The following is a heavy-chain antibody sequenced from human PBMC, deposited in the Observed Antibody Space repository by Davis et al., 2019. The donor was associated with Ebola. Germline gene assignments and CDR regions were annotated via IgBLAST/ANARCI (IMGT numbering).Heavy chain of an antibody. Sequence: MPSETLSLTCAVSGGSISSGGYSWSWIRQPPGKGLEWIGYIYHSGSTYYNPSLKSRVTISVDRSKNQFSLKLSSVTAADTAVYYCASIAAAGNGFDYWGQGTLVTVSS. CDR2: IYHSGST. J-gene: IGHJ4*02. CDR3: ASIAAAGNGFDY. D-gene: IGHD6-13*01. V-gene: IGHV4-30-2*01. CDR1: GGSISSGGYS.